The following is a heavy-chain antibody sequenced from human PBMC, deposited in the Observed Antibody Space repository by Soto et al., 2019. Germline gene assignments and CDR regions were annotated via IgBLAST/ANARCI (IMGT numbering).Heavy chain of an antibody. V-gene: IGHV4-4*07. J-gene: IGHJ6*02. Sequence: SETLSLTCTVSGGSISSYYWSWIRQPAGKGLEWIGRIYTSGSTNYNPSLKSRVTMSVDTSKNQFSLKLSSVAAADTAVYYCASAKHDYYARQGGMDVWGQGTTVTVSS. CDR1: GGSISSYY. CDR3: ASAKHDYYARQGGMDV. D-gene: IGHD3-10*01. CDR2: IYTSGST.